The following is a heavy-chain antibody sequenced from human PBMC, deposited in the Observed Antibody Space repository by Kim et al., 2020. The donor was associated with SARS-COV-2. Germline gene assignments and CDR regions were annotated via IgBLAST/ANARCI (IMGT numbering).Heavy chain of an antibody. Sequence: YNPSLKTRVAISVDTSKNQFSLKLSSVTAADTAVYYCARHEHYYDIVDYWGQGTLVTVSS. D-gene: IGHD3-9*01. CDR3: ARHEHYYDIVDY. J-gene: IGHJ4*02. V-gene: IGHV4-39*01.